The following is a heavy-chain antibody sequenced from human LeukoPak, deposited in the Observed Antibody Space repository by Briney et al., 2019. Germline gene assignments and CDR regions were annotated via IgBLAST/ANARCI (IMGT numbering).Heavy chain of an antibody. CDR1: GYTFTGYY. CDR3: ARAGQLLFRYYYYMDV. Sequence: ASVKVSCKASGYTFTGYYMHWVRLAPGQGLEWMGWINPNSGGTNYAQKFQGRVTMTRGTSISTAYMELSRLRSDDTAVYYCARAGQLLFRYYYYMDVWGKGTTVTVSS. V-gene: IGHV1-2*02. J-gene: IGHJ6*03. D-gene: IGHD2-2*01. CDR2: INPNSGGT.